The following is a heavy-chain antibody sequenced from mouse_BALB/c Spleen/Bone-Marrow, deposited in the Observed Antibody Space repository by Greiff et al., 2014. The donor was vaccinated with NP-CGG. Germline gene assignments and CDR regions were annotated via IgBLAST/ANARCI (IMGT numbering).Heavy chain of an antibody. D-gene: IGHD1-1*01. J-gene: IGHJ1*01. Sequence: VQLKESGGDLVKPGGSLKLSCAASGFTFSHFGMSWVRQTPDKRLEWVATISSGGSYTYYPDSLKGRFTISRDNAKNTLYLQMSSLKSEDTAMYYCAGPHYYNSSPWWYFDVWGAGTTVTVSS. CDR1: GFTFSHFG. CDR2: ISSGGSYT. V-gene: IGHV5-6*01. CDR3: AGPHYYNSSPWWYFDV.